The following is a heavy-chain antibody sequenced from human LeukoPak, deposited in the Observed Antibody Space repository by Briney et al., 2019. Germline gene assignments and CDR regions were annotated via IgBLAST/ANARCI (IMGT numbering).Heavy chain of an antibody. V-gene: IGHV3-74*01. CDR2: INSDGSST. CDR1: GFTFSSYW. J-gene: IGHJ4*02. CDR3: ARDLRLWFGESPFDY. D-gene: IGHD3-10*01. Sequence: GGSLGLSCAASGFTFSSYWMHWVRQAPGKGLVWVSRINSDGSSTSYAESVKGRFTISRDNAKNTLYLQMNSLRAQDTAVYYCARDLRLWFGESPFDYWGQGTLVTVSS.